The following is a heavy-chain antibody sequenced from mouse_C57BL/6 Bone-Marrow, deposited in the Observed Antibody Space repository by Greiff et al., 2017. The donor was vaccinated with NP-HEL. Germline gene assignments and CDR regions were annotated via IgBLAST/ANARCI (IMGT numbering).Heavy chain of an antibody. J-gene: IGHJ1*03. CDR3: AREATVVDCAMDD. Sequence: QVQLQQSGAELAKPGASVKLSCKASGYTFTSYWMHWVKQRPGQGLEWIGYINPSSGYTKYNQKFKGKATLTADTSSSTAYMQLSSLTSEDSAVYYCAREATVVDCAMDDWGTGTTVTVSS. D-gene: IGHD1-1*01. V-gene: IGHV1-7*01. CDR2: INPSSGYT. CDR1: GYTFTSYW.